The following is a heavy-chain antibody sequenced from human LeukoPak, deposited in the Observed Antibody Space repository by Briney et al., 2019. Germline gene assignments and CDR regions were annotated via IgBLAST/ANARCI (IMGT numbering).Heavy chain of an antibody. CDR1: GITFSSYS. CDR3: ARVYGGRPTYFDH. D-gene: IGHD4-23*01. J-gene: IGHJ4*02. CDR2: ISSSGSAI. Sequence: PGGSLRLSCAASGITFSSYSMNWVRQAPGKGLEWVSYISSSGSAIDYADSVKGRFTISRDNAKNSLYLQMNSLRDEDTAVYYCARVYGGRPTYFDHWGQGTLVTVSS. V-gene: IGHV3-48*02.